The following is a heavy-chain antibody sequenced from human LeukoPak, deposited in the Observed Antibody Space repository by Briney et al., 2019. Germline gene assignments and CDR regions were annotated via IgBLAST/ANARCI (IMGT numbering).Heavy chain of an antibody. CDR2: IGHAGNSI. D-gene: IGHD3-9*01. Sequence: PGTSLRLSCVTSGFNFGVLGMHWVRQAPGKGLEWVAVIGHAGNSIYYGDSVKGRFTITRDNSKNTLFLQMSSLTAEDTAVYYCARDLQAMYFQDWGQGALVTVAS. V-gene: IGHV3-33*01. CDR1: GFNFGVLG. CDR3: ARDLQAMYFQD. J-gene: IGHJ4*02.